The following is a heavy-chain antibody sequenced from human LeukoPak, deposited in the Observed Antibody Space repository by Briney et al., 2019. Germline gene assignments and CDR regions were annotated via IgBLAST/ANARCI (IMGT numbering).Heavy chain of an antibody. J-gene: IGHJ4*02. V-gene: IGHV4-39*07. D-gene: IGHD3-22*01. Sequence: SETLSLTCSVSGASISSGSNYWGWIRQPPGKGLEWIGSIYYSGSTYYNPSLKSRVTISIDTSKNQFSLKLGSVTAADTAVYYCASSGYYRDYWGQGTLVTVSS. CDR2: IYYSGST. CDR1: GASISSGSNY. CDR3: ASSGYYRDY.